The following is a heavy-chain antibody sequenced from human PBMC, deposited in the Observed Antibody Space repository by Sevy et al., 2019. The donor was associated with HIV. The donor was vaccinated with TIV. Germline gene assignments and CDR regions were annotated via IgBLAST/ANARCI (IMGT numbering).Heavy chain of an antibody. CDR1: GGSFSGYY. CDR2: INHSGST. CDR3: ARGFANFDY. V-gene: IGHV4-34*01. Sequence: SETLSLTCAVYGGSFSGYYWSWIRQPPGKGLEWLGEINHSGSTNYNPSLKSRVTISVDTSKNQFSLKLSSVTAADTAVYYCARGFANFDYWGQGTLVTVSS. J-gene: IGHJ4*02.